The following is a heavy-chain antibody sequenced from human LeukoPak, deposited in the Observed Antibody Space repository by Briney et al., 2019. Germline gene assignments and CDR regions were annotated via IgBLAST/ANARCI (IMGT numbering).Heavy chain of an antibody. J-gene: IGHJ5*02. V-gene: IGHV3-23*01. D-gene: IGHD2/OR15-2a*01. CDR3: AKDRVSPGFNLFDP. Sequence: PGGSLRLSCAASGFTFSSYAMNWVRQAPGKGLEWVSAISGRGDNTYYADSVKGRFTISRDNSKSTLFLQMNSLRAEDTAIYYCAKDRVSPGFNLFDPWGQGTLVTVSS. CDR1: GFTFSSYA. CDR2: ISGRGDNT.